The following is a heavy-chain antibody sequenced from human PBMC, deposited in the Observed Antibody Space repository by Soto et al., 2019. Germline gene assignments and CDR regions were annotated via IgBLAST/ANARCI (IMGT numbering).Heavy chain of an antibody. CDR2: IYYSGST. D-gene: IGHD6-19*01. CDR3: ARVSAVAGPDYYYYYMDV. V-gene: IGHV4-59*01. CDR1: GGSISSYY. J-gene: IGHJ6*03. Sequence: SETLSLTCTVSGGSISSYYWSWIRQPPGKGLEWIGYIYYSGSTNYNPSLKSRVTISVDTSKNQFSLKLSSVTAADTAVYYCARVSAVAGPDYYYYYMDVWGKGTTVTVSS.